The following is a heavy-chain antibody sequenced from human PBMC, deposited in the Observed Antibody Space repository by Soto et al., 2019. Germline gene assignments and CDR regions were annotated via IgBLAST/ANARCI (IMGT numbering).Heavy chain of an antibody. D-gene: IGHD5-12*01. Sequence: GGSLRLSCAASGFTFDDYTMHWVRQAPGKGLEWVSLISWDGGSTYYADSVKGRFTISRDNSKNSLYLQMNSLRTEDTALYYCAKSMKRWLQSDGMDVWGQGTTVTVSS. CDR1: GFTFDDYT. CDR3: AKSMKRWLQSDGMDV. V-gene: IGHV3-43*01. CDR2: ISWDGGST. J-gene: IGHJ6*02.